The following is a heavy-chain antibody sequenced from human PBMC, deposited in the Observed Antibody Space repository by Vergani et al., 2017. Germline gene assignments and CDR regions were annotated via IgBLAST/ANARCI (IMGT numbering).Heavy chain of an antibody. V-gene: IGHV4-59*01. Sequence: QVQLQESGPGLVKPSETLSLTCTVSGSSISSYYWSWIRQPPGKGLEWIGYIYYSGSTNYNPSLKSRVTISVDTSKNQFSLKLSSVTAADTAVYYCARLRLEDSGYDFGGMDVWGQGTTVIVSS. CDR3: ARLRLEDSGYDFGGMDV. CDR2: IYYSGST. D-gene: IGHD5-12*01. J-gene: IGHJ6*02. CDR1: GSSISSYY.